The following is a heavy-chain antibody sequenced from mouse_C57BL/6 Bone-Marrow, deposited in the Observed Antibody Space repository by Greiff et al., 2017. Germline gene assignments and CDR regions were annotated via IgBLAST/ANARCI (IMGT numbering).Heavy chain of an antibody. J-gene: IGHJ4*01. CDR2: ISDGGSYT. CDR1: GFTFSSYA. Sequence: EVKLVESGGGLEKPGGSLKLSCAASGFTFSSYAMSWVRQTPEKRLEWVATISDGGSYTYYPDNVKGRFTISRDNAKNNLYLQMSHLKSEDTAMYYCARQLRAMDYWCQGTSVTVSS. CDR3: ARQLRAMDY. V-gene: IGHV5-4*03. D-gene: IGHD2-4*01.